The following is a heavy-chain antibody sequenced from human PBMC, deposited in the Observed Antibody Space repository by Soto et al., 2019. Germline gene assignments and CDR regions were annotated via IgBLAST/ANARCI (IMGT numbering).Heavy chain of an antibody. Sequence: EAQLVESGGGLVQPGRSLRLPCVASGFTFDDYAIHWVRQAPGKGLEWVSGISWNGAATGYADSVKGRFTISRDNAKNSLYLQMSSLRTEDTAIYYCANLPLYGSGFDCWGQGTLVTVSS. CDR3: ANLPLYGSGFDC. CDR2: ISWNGAAT. CDR1: GFTFDDYA. J-gene: IGHJ4*02. D-gene: IGHD3-10*01. V-gene: IGHV3-9*01.